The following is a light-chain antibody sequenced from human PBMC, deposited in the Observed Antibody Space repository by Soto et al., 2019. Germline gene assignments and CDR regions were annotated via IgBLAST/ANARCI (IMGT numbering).Light chain of an antibody. Sequence: DIQMTQSPSSLSASVGDRVTITCRASQNISFYLNWYQQKPGKAPKLLIYAASNLQSGVPSRFSGSGSGTEFTLTNSSLQPEDFETDFCQQTYTTPVYTFGQGTNLEI. CDR1: QNISFY. V-gene: IGKV1-39*01. CDR2: AAS. CDR3: QQTYTTPVYT. J-gene: IGKJ2*01.